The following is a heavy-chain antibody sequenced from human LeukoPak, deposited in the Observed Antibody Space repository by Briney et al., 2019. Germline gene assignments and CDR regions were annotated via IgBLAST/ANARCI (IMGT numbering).Heavy chain of an antibody. D-gene: IGHD2-2*01. CDR3: ATVAYELAPFDS. V-gene: IGHV3-48*04. Sequence: PGGSLRLSCAASGFTFSSYSMNWVRQAPGKGLEWVSYISSSSSTIYYADSVKGRFTISRDNTKNSLYLQMNNLRAEDTAVYYCATVAYELAPFDSWGQGTLVTVSS. CDR1: GFTFSSYS. J-gene: IGHJ4*02. CDR2: ISSSSSTI.